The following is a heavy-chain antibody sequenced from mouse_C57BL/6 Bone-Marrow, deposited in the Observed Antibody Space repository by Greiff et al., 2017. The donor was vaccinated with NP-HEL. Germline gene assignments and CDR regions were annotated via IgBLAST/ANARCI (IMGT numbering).Heavy chain of an antibody. J-gene: IGHJ4*01. D-gene: IGHD1-1*01. CDR1: GFNIKDDY. CDR3: FTTVVAPSPMDY. Sequence: VQLKESGAELVRPGASVKLSCTASGFNIKDDYMHWVKQRPEQGLAWIGWIDPENGDTEYASKFQGKATITADTSSNTAYLQLSSLTSEDTAVYYCFTTVVAPSPMDYWGQGTSVTVSS. CDR2: IDPENGDT. V-gene: IGHV14-4*01.